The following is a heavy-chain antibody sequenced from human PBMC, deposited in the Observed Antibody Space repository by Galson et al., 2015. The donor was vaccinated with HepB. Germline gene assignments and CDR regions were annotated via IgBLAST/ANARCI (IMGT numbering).Heavy chain of an antibody. CDR3: ASPRYCTTTTCPLDY. CDR2: IYPDDSDT. J-gene: IGHJ4*02. V-gene: IGHV5-51*01. Sequence: QSGAEVKKPGESLRISCQGSGYTFTNYWIGWVRQMPGKGLEWMGIIYPDDSDTRYSPSFQGQVTISADESISTAYLQWSSLKASDTAMYYCASPRYCTTTTCPLDYWGQGTLVTVSS. CDR1: GYTFTNYW. D-gene: IGHD2-2*01.